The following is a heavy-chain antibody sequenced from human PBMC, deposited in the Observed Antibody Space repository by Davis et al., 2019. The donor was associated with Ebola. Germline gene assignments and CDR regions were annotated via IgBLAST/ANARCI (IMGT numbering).Heavy chain of an antibody. CDR3: ARGLTDIVVVVAARGVTGWFDP. Sequence: GSLRLSCAVYGGSFSGYYWSWIRQPPGKGLEWIGYIYYRGSTNYNPSLKSRVTISVDTSKNQFSLKLSSVTAADTAVYYCARGLTDIVVVVAARGVTGWFDPWGQGTLVTVSS. CDR1: GGSFSGYY. J-gene: IGHJ5*02. V-gene: IGHV4-59*01. D-gene: IGHD2-15*01. CDR2: IYYRGST.